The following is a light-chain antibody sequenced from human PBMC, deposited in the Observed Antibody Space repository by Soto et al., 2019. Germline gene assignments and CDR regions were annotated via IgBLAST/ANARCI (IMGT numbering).Light chain of an antibody. CDR1: SSDVGGYHS. J-gene: IGLJ1*01. V-gene: IGLV2-8*01. CDR2: EVS. CDR3: SSYAGSNNYV. Sequence: QSVLTQPPSASGSPGQSVTISCTGTSSDVGGYHSVSWYQHHPGKAPKLMIYEVSKRPSGVPDRFSGSKSANTASLTVSGLLAEDEADYYCSSYAGSNNYVFGTGTKLTVL.